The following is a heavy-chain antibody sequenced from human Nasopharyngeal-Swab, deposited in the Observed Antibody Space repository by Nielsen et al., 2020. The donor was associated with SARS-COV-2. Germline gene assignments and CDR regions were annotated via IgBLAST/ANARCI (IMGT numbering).Heavy chain of an antibody. D-gene: IGHD3-16*02. V-gene: IGHV3-11*03. CDR2: ISSSSSYT. J-gene: IGHJ4*02. CDR1: GFTFSDYY. Sequence: GESLKISCAASGFTFSDYYMSWIRQAPGKGLEWVSYISSSSSYTNYADSVKGRFTISRGNSKNTLYLQMNSLRAEDTAVYYCAKKTVGTYPFDYWGQGTLVTLSS. CDR3: AKKTVGTYPFDY.